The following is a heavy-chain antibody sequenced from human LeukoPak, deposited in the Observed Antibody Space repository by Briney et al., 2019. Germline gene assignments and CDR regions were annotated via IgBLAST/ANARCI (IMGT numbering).Heavy chain of an antibody. CDR2: IRSKAYGGTT. Sequence: GEFLKISFTASGFAFGDYAMSWFRQAPGKGLERVGFIRSKAYGGTTEYAASVKGRFTISRDDSKSIAYLQMNSLKTEDTAVYYCTRSLYGDYVFNWGQGTLVTVSS. CDR1: GFAFGDYA. D-gene: IGHD4-17*01. J-gene: IGHJ4*02. V-gene: IGHV3-49*03. CDR3: TRSLYGDYVFN.